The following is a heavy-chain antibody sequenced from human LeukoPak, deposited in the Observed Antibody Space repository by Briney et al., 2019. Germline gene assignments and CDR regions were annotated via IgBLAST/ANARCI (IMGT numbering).Heavy chain of an antibody. CDR3: ARGIVVVPAASLTHFDY. V-gene: IGHV4-34*01. J-gene: IGHJ4*02. Sequence: SSETLSLTCAVYGGSFSGYYWSWIRQPPGKGLEWIGEINHSGSTNYNPSLKSRVTISVDTSKNQFSLKLSSVTAADTAVYYCARGIVVVPAASLTHFDYWGQGTLVTVSS. CDR2: INHSGST. CDR1: GGSFSGYY. D-gene: IGHD2-2*01.